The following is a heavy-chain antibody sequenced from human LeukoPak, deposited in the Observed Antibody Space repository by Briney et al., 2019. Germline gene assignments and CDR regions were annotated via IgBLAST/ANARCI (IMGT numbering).Heavy chain of an antibody. J-gene: IGHJ3*02. Sequence: GESLKISCKGSGYSFTSYWIGWVRQMPGKGLEWMGIIYPGDSDTRYTPSFQGQVTISADKSISTDYLQWSSLKASDTAMYYCARRSYYDSSGYYRVAAFDIWGQGTMVTVSS. D-gene: IGHD3-22*01. CDR1: GYSFTSYW. V-gene: IGHV5-51*01. CDR3: ARRSYYDSSGYYRVAAFDI. CDR2: IYPGDSDT.